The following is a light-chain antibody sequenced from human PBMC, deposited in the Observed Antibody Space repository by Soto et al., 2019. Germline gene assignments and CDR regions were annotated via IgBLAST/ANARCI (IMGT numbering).Light chain of an antibody. CDR2: DAS. V-gene: IGKV3-11*01. Sequence: EIVLTQSPATLSLTPGERATLSCRASQSVSSYLAWYQQKPGQAPRLLIYDASNRATGIPARFSGNGFGTDFTLTISSLEPEDFAVYYCQQRCSWPTFGPGTKVDI. CDR3: QQRCSWPT. CDR1: QSVSSY. J-gene: IGKJ3*01.